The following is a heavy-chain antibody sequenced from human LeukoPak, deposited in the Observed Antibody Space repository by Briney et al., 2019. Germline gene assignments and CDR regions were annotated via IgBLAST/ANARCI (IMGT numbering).Heavy chain of an antibody. CDR3: AMDMRLGDYFDY. J-gene: IGHJ4*02. CDR2: INAGNGNT. D-gene: IGHD3/OR15-3a*01. Sequence: GASVKVSCKASGYTFTSHAMHWVRQAPGQRLEWMGWINAGNGNTKYSQKFQGRVTITRDTSASTAYMELSSLRSEDTAVYYCAMDMRLGDYFDYWGQGTLVTVSS. V-gene: IGHV1-3*01. CDR1: GYTFTSHA.